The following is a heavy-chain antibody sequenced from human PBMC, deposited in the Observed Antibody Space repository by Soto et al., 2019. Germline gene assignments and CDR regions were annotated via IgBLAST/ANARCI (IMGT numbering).Heavy chain of an antibody. Sequence: SVKVSCKASGGTFSSYAISWLRQAPGQGLEWMGGIIPIFGTANYAQKFQGRVTITADESTSTAYMELSSLRSEDTAVYYCARRAVAGLTYFDYWGQGTLVTVSS. CDR2: IIPIFGTA. CDR1: GGTFSSYA. J-gene: IGHJ4*02. D-gene: IGHD6-19*01. CDR3: ARRAVAGLTYFDY. V-gene: IGHV1-69*13.